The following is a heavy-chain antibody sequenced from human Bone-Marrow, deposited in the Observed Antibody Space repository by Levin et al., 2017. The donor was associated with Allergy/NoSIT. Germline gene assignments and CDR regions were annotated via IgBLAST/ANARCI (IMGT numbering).Heavy chain of an antibody. Sequence: SLKISCAASGFTFDDYAMHWVRQAPGKGLEWVSGISWNSGSIGYADSVKGRFTISRDNAKNSLYLQMNSLRAEDTALYYCAKDSRRNSSSWYWSKGRRANGMDVWGQGTTVTVSS. J-gene: IGHJ6*02. V-gene: IGHV3-9*01. CDR3: AKDSRRNSSSWYWSKGRRANGMDV. CDR2: ISWNSGSI. D-gene: IGHD6-13*01. CDR1: GFTFDDYA.